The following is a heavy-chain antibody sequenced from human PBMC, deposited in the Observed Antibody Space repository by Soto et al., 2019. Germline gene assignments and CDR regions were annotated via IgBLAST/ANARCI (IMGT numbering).Heavy chain of an antibody. D-gene: IGHD6-19*01. J-gene: IGHJ4*02. CDR2: LSGSGTST. CDR1: GFSFVNYA. CDR3: AKATTNGGWFNPFDS. V-gene: IGHV3-23*01. Sequence: XGSLILSCAASGFSFVNYAMNWVRQAPGKGLEWVSGLSGSGTSTYYADSVKGRFTISRDNSRDTLFLQMNSLTADDTAVYYCAKATTNGGWFNPFDSWGQGALVTV.